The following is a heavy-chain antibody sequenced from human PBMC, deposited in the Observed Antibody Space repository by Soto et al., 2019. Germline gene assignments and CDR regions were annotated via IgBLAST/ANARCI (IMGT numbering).Heavy chain of an antibody. V-gene: IGHV1-18*04. J-gene: IGHJ3*02. Sequence: AASVKVSCKASGYAFTNYDVSWVRQAPGQGLEWMGWISTSTGNTNYAQKLQGRVSMTTDTSASTAYMGLRSLRSDDTAVYYCARGEGMAARHDGYDIWGQGTMVTVSS. D-gene: IGHD6-6*01. CDR2: ISTSTGNT. CDR3: ARGEGMAARHDGYDI. CDR1: GYAFTNYD.